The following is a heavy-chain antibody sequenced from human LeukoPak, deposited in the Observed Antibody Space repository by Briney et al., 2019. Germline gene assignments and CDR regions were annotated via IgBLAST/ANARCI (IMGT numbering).Heavy chain of an antibody. J-gene: IGHJ4*02. CDR3: ARVGDCSSTSCYQVDDY. V-gene: IGHV1-69*05. CDR2: IIPIFGTA. D-gene: IGHD2-2*03. CDR1: GGTFSSYA. Sequence: GASVKVSCKASGGTFSSYAISWVRQAPGQGLEWMGGIIPIFGTANYALKFQGRVTITTDESTSTAYMELSSLRSEDTAVYYCARVGDCSSTSCYQVDDYWGQGTLVTVSS.